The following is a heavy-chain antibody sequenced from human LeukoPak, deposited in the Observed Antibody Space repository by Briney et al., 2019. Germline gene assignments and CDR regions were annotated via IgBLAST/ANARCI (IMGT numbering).Heavy chain of an antibody. CDR2: IIPIFGTA. CDR3: ARGTKGGIVGATGAFDI. CDR1: GGAFSSYA. Sequence: SVKVSCKASGGAFSSYAISWVREAPGQGLEWMGRIIPIFGTANYAQKFQGRVTITTDESTSTAYMELSSLRSEDTAVYYCARGTKGGIVGATGAFDIWGQGTMVTVSS. D-gene: IGHD1-26*01. J-gene: IGHJ3*02. V-gene: IGHV1-69*05.